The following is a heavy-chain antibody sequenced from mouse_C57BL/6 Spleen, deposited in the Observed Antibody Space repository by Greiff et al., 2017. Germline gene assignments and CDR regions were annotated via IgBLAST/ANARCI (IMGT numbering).Heavy chain of an antibody. CDR2: INPNYGTT. CDR3: ARWKDSSGYGYFDY. J-gene: IGHJ2*01. D-gene: IGHD3-2*02. CDR1: GYSFTDYN. V-gene: IGHV1-39*01. Sequence: EVKLQESGPELVKPGASVKISCKASGYSFTDYNLNWVKQSNGKSLEWIGVINPNYGTTSYNQKFKGKATLTVDQSSSTAYMQLNSLTSEDSAVYYCARWKDSSGYGYFDYWGQGTTLTVSS.